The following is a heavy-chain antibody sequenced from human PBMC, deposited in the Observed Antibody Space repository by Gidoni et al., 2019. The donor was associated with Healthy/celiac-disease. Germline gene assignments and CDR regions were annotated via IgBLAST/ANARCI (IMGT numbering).Heavy chain of an antibody. J-gene: IGHJ6*02. CDR1: GGSFSSSSYY. Sequence: QLQLQESGPGLVKPSETLSLTCTVTGGSFSSSSYYWGWIRQPPGKGLEWIGSIYYGGSTYYNPSLKSRVTISVDTSKNQFSLKLSSVTAADTAVYYCARTYSSSWFGDYYYYGMDVWGQGTTVTVSS. V-gene: IGHV4-39*01. CDR3: ARTYSSSWFGDYYYYGMDV. CDR2: IYYGGST. D-gene: IGHD6-13*01.